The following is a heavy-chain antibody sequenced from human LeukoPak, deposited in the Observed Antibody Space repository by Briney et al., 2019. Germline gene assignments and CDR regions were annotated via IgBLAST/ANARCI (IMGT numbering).Heavy chain of an antibody. V-gene: IGHV4-34*01. J-gene: IGHJ4*02. CDR1: GGSFSGYY. Sequence: SETLSLTCAVYGGSFSGYYWSWIRQPPGKGLEWIGEINHSGSTNYNPSLKSRVTISVDTSKNQFSLKLSSVTAADTAVYYCAREGDDSSGKYYFDYWGQGTLVTVSS. CDR3: AREGDDSSGKYYFDY. CDR2: INHSGST. D-gene: IGHD3-22*01.